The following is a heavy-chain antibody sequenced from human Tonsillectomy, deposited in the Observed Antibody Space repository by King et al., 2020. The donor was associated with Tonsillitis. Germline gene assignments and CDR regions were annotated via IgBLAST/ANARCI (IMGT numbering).Heavy chain of an antibody. D-gene: IGHD4-17*01. CDR1: GGSISSYY. CDR2: IYYSRRT. CDR3: ARPYGDYPNDAFDI. J-gene: IGHJ3*02. V-gene: IGHV4-59*08. Sequence: VQLQESGPGLVKPSETLSLTCSVSGGSISSYYWSWIRQPPGKGLEWIGYIYYSRRTNYNPSLKSRVTISVDTTKNQFSLKLSSVTAADTAVYYCARPYGDYPNDAFDIWGQGTMVTVSS.